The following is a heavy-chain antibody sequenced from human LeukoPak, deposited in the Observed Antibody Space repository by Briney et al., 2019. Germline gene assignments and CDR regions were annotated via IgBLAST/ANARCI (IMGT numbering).Heavy chain of an antibody. Sequence: GGSLRLSCAASGFTFSAYYMSWVRQAPGKGLEWVSYISSSGSSIYYADSVKGRFTISRDKAKNTLYLQMTSLRAEDTAVYYCASGGTQRYYDFWSGYSGDYFGMDVWGGGTGVSVFS. D-gene: IGHD3-3*01. CDR2: ISSSGSSI. CDR3: ASGGTQRYYDFWSGYSGDYFGMDV. V-gene: IGHV3-11*01. J-gene: IGHJ6*04. CDR1: GFTFSAYY.